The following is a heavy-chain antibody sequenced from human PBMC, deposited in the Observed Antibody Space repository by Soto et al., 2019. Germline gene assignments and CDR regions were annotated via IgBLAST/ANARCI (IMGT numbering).Heavy chain of an antibody. V-gene: IGHV1-18*01. CDR1: GYTFTSYG. J-gene: IGHJ4*02. CDR3: ASDTPYKGYNLAFDY. CDR2: ISAYDGNT. Sequence: SVKVFCKASGYTFTSYGISWVRQAPGQGLEGMGWISAYDGNTNYAQKLQGRVTMTTDTSTSTAYMELRSLGSDDAAVYYCASDTPYKGYNLAFDYWGQGTLVTVSS. D-gene: IGHD5-12*01.